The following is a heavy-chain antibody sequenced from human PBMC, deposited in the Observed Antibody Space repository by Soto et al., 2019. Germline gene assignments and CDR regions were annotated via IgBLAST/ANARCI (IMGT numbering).Heavy chain of an antibody. J-gene: IGHJ4*02. CDR2: IDGSGAST. D-gene: IGHD6-19*01. V-gene: IGHV3-23*01. CDR1: GFPFRNYA. Sequence: EVQLLESGGGLVQPGGSLRLSCATSGFPFRNYAMSWVRQTPGKGLEWVSAIDGSGASTYYADSVKGRFTISRDNSGNTLYLQMGSLRAEDAAVYFCAKDRGWTYYFDYWGQGALVTVSS. CDR3: AKDRGWTYYFDY.